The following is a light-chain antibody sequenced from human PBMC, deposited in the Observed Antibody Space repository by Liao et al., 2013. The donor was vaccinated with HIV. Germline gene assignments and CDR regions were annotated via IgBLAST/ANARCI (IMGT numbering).Light chain of an antibody. J-gene: IGLJ2*01. Sequence: SYELTQPPSVSVAPGKTARITCGGNNIGNKNVHWYQQKPGQAPVVVIYYDTDRPSGIPERFSGSNSGNTAILTISRVEAGDEADYYCQVWDSNHDHLGVVFGGGTKLTVL. V-gene: IGLV3-21*01. CDR2: YDT. CDR1: NIGNKN. CDR3: QVWDSNHDHLGVV.